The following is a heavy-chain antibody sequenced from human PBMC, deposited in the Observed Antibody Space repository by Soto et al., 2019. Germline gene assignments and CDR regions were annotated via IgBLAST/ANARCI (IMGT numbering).Heavy chain of an antibody. CDR3: ARGGYCSGGSCYSVSASQYNWFDP. Sequence: SETLSLTCAVYGGSFSGYYWSWIRQPPGKGLEWIGEINHSGSTNYNPSLKSRVTISVDTSKNQFSLKLSSVTAADTAVYYCARGGYCSGGSCYSVSASQYNWFDPWGQGTLVTVPS. CDR1: GGSFSGYY. CDR2: INHSGST. J-gene: IGHJ5*02. D-gene: IGHD2-15*01. V-gene: IGHV4-34*01.